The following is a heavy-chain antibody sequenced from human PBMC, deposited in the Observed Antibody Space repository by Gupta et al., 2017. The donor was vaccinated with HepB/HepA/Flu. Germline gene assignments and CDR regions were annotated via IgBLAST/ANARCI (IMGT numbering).Heavy chain of an antibody. J-gene: IGHJ4*02. D-gene: IGHD1-26*01. V-gene: IGHV3-30*18. CDR3: AKTSGTYYIDY. CDR2: ISYDGNVE. CDR1: GFTFSGYG. Sequence: QVQLVESGGGVVQPGRTLRLSCAASGFTFSGYGMHWVGQVPGMGLEWVALISYDGNVEDYADSVKGRFTISRDNSKNTLFLQMDSLRLEDTAIYYCAKTSGTYYIDYWGQGTLVTVSS.